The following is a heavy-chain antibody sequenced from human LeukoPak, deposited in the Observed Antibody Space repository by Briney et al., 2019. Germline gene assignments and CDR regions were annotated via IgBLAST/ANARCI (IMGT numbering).Heavy chain of an antibody. CDR3: ARGNGPTYYYYYYMDV. J-gene: IGHJ6*03. V-gene: IGHV3-30*03. D-gene: IGHD3-16*01. CDR2: ISYDGSNK. CDR1: GFTFSSYG. Sequence: GGSLGLSCAASGFTFSSYGMHWVRQAPGKGLEWVAVISYDGSNKYSADSVRGRFTISRDNSENTLYLQMNSLRAEDTAVYYCARGNGPTYYYYYYMDVWGKGTTVTVSS.